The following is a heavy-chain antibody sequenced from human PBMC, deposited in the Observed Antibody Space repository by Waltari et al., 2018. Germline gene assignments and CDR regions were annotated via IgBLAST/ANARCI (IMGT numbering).Heavy chain of an antibody. V-gene: IGHV3-53*01. Sequence: EVQLVESGGDLIQPGGSLRLSCAASGFTVGNNLMGWVRQAPGKGLEWVSVIYSGGSTNYIDSVRGRFTISRDSSKNTLYLQMNSLRAEDTAVYYCAKVDNVGLNNYWGQGTLVTVSS. D-gene: IGHD1-1*01. J-gene: IGHJ4*02. CDR3: AKVDNVGLNNY. CDR2: IYSGGST. CDR1: GFTVGNNL.